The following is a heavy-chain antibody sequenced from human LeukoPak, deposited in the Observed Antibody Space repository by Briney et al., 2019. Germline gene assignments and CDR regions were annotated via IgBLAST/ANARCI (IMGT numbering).Heavy chain of an antibody. CDR1: GGSFSSSSYY. CDR2: ISYSGST. D-gene: IGHD3-3*01. CDR3: ARDFWSGYYKGDWFDP. V-gene: IGHV4-39*07. J-gene: IGHJ5*02. Sequence: SETLSLTCSVSGGSFSSSSYYWGWIRQPPGKGLEWIGSISYSGSTFYNPSLKSRVTISVDTSKNQFSLKLSSVTAADTAVYYCARDFWSGYYKGDWFDPWGQGTLVTVSS.